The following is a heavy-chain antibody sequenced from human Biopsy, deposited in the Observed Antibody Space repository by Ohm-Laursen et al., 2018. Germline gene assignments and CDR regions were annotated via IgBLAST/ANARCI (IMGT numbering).Heavy chain of an antibody. CDR1: GGTFSSYA. J-gene: IGHJ6*02. D-gene: IGHD4-17*01. CDR3: ARDSEYGDYRSYYYGMDV. Sequence: SVKDSCKTSGGTFSSYAISWVRQAPGQGLEWMGGIIPIFGTANYAQKFQGRVTITADESTSTAYTELSSLRSEDTAVYYCARDSEYGDYRSYYYGMDVWGQGTTVTVSS. V-gene: IGHV1-69*13. CDR2: IIPIFGTA.